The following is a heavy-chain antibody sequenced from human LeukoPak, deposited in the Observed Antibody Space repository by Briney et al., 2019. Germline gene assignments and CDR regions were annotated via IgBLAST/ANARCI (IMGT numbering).Heavy chain of an antibody. Sequence: SVTVSCKPSRGTFSRYAISCVPQAPGPQREWMGEIIPIVGSANHAQNFQDRVTITAHESTSTAYMKLSSLRSEDTAVYYCAIHPYDYWYFDLWGRGTLVTVSS. CDR3: AIHPYDYWYFDL. V-gene: IGHV1-69*13. CDR2: IIPIVGSA. D-gene: IGHD5-12*01. J-gene: IGHJ2*01. CDR1: RGTFSRYA.